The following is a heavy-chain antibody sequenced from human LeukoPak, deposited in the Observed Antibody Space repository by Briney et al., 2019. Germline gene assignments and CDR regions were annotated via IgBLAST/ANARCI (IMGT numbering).Heavy chain of an antibody. CDR1: GESFSGFY. CDR2: IHHSGGA. CDR3: ARRVGALSTDY. J-gene: IGHJ4*02. Sequence: SETLSLTCAVYGESFSGFYWGWIRQPPGKGLEWIGEIHHSGGASYNPSLKSRATISVDTSKNQFSLKLNSVTAADTAVYYCARRVGALSTDYWGQGAVVTVSS. D-gene: IGHD1-26*01. V-gene: IGHV4-34*01.